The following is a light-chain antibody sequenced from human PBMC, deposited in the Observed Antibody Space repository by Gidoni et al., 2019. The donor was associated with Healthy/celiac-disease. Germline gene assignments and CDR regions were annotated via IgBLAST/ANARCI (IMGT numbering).Light chain of an antibody. CDR2: GES. V-gene: IGKV3-20*01. CDR3: QQYGSSPPWT. CDR1: QSVSSSY. Sequence: IVLTQSPATLPLSPGERATLPCRASQSVSSSYLAWYQQKPGQPPRLLIYGESSRATGTPDRFSGSGCATDFTLTISRLEPEDFAVYYCQQYGSSPPWTFGQGTKVEIK. J-gene: IGKJ1*01.